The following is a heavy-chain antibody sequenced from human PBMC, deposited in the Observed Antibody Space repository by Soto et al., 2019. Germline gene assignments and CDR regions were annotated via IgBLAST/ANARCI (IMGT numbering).Heavy chain of an antibody. CDR3: VREASSTGLHLDH. Sequence: EVQLLESGGHLVQPGGSLRLSCAASGFIFSNYAMSWVRQAPGKGLEWVSFISGSGSTTYYADSVKGRFTISRGNSKNMLYVQMNSLRAEDADVYYCVREASSTGLHLDHWGRGTLVTVS. J-gene: IGHJ4*02. CDR1: GFIFSNYA. D-gene: IGHD6-6*01. CDR2: ISGSGSTT. V-gene: IGHV3-23*01.